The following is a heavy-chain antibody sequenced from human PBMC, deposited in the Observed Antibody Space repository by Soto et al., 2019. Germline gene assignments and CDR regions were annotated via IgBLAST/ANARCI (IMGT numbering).Heavy chain of an antibody. CDR1: GFTVSSNY. J-gene: IGHJ4*02. CDR2: IYSGGSA. D-gene: IGHD5-18*01. CDR3: ARHGYSYGGGYFDF. V-gene: IGHV3-66*04. Sequence: EVQLVESGGGLVQPGGSLRLSCAASGFTVSSNYMSWVRQAPGKGLEWVSVIYSGGSAYYADSVKGRFTISRDNSKNTLYLQMNSLRAEDTAVYYCARHGYSYGGGYFDFWGQGTLFTVSS.